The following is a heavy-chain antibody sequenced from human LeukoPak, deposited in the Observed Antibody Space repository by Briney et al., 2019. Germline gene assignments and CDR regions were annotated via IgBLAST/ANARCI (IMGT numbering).Heavy chain of an antibody. J-gene: IGHJ4*02. CDR1: GFTFSSYA. D-gene: IGHD6-19*01. CDR2: ISGSGDNT. CDR3: AKQAYSSGWWLDY. Sequence: GGSLRLSCAASGFTFSSYAMSWVRQAPGKGLEWVSGISGSGDNTYYADSVKGRFTISRDNSKNTLYLQMNSLRAEDTAVYYCAKQAYSSGWWLDYWGQGTLVTVSS. V-gene: IGHV3-23*01.